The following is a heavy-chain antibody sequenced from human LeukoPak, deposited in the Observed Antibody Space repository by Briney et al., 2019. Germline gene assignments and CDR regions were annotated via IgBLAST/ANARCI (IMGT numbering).Heavy chain of an antibody. D-gene: IGHD2-2*01. CDR3: ARVRYCSTNRCYDREFDN. CDR1: GGSISNYY. Sequence: SETLSLACTVSGGSISNYYWSWIRQPPGKGLEWIGYIYYSGNTNYNPSLKSRVTISVDTSKNQFSLKLNSVTAADTAVYYCARVRYCSTNRCYDREFDNWGQGTLVTVSS. J-gene: IGHJ4*02. V-gene: IGHV4-59*01. CDR2: IYYSGNT.